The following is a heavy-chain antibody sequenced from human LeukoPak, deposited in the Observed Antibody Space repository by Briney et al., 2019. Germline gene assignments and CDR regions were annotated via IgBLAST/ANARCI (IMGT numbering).Heavy chain of an antibody. J-gene: IGHJ4*02. CDR1: GFTFSSYA. V-gene: IGHV3-23*01. D-gene: IGHD5-24*01. CDR3: AKVGMATIKFFGAFDH. Sequence: GGSLRLSCAASGFTFSSYAMSWVRQAPGKGLEWVSTVSGNGGITYYADSMKGRFTISRDNSKNTLYLQMNSLRAEDTAVYYCAKVGMATIKFFGAFDHWGQGTLVTVSS. CDR2: VSGNGGIT.